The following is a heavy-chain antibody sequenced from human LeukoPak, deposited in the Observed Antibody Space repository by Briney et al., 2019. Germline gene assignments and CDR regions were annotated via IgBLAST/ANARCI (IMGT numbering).Heavy chain of an antibody. D-gene: IGHD1-26*01. J-gene: IGHJ4*02. CDR2: INPNSGGT. CDR3: ASNSGSYGSFDY. V-gene: IGHV1-2*02. Sequence: ASVKVSCKASGYTFTGYYMHWVRQAPGQGLEWMGWINPNSGGTNYAQKFQGRVTMTRDTSISTAYMELSRLRSDDTAAYYCASNSGSYGSFDYWGQGTLVTVSS. CDR1: GYTFTGYY.